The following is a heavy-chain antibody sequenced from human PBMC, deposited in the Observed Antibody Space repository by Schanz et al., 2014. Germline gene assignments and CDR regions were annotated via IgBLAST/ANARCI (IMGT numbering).Heavy chain of an antibody. CDR3: ARGGGAAAST. J-gene: IGHJ5*02. CDR2: IRYDGINK. Sequence: VQLVESGGGLIQPGGSLRLSCAASGFTVSSNYMSWVRQAPGKGLEWVTYIRYDGINKYYADSVKGRFTVSRDNSKNTLYLQMNSLRAEDTAVYYCARGGGAAASTWGQGTLVTVSS. CDR1: GFTVSSNY. V-gene: IGHV3-30*02. D-gene: IGHD6-13*01.